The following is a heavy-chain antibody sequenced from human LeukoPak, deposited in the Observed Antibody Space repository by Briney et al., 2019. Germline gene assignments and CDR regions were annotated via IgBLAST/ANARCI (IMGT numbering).Heavy chain of an antibody. V-gene: IGHV3-11*04. D-gene: IGHD6-19*01. CDR2: ISGSETTM. Sequence: GGSLRLSCAASGFSFSDYYMSWIRQAPGKGLEWVSYISGSETTMYYADSVRGRFTISRDNAKNSLYLQMNSLRVEDTAVYYCARDKPKSSCWYGLDAFDVWGQGTLVTVSS. CDR1: GFSFSDYY. J-gene: IGHJ3*01. CDR3: ARDKPKSSCWYGLDAFDV.